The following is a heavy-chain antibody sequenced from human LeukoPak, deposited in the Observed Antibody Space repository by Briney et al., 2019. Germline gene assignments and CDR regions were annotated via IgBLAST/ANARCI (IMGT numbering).Heavy chain of an antibody. D-gene: IGHD6-6*01. Sequence: GASVKVSCKASGYTFTGYYMHWVRQAPGQGLEWMGWINPNSGGTNYAQKFRGRVTMTRDTSISTAYMELSRLRSDDTAVYYCARSLPDWYSSSSLDYWGQGTLVTVSS. CDR3: ARSLPDWYSSSSLDY. J-gene: IGHJ4*02. CDR1: GYTFTGYY. V-gene: IGHV1-2*02. CDR2: INPNSGGT.